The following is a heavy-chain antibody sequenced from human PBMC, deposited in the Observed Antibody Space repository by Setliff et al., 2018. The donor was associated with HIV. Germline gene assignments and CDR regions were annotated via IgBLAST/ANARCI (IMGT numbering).Heavy chain of an antibody. CDR2: ISGSGSTI. D-gene: IGHD1-20*01. V-gene: IGHV3-48*03. CDR1: TFSTSE. CDR3: VRDITTCWDV. Sequence: TFSTSEMNWVRQAPGKGLEWVSYISGSGSTIYYADSVKGRFTISRDNSKNSLYLQMNSLRGEDTAVYYCVRDITTCWDVWGQGTTVTVS. J-gene: IGHJ6*02.